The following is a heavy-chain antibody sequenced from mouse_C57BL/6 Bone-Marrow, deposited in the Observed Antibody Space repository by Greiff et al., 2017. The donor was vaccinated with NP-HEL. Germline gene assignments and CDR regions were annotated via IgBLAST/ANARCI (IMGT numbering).Heavy chain of an antibody. CDR1: GYTFTEYT. D-gene: IGHD2-4*01. J-gene: IGHJ1*03. CDR2: FYPGGGSI. CDR3: ARNEEKELYDYDDGSVDV. Sequence: QVQLQQSGAELVKPGASVKLSCKASGYTFTEYTIHWVKQRSGQGLEWIGWFYPGGGSIKYIEKFKDKATLTADKSSSTVYMELSRLTSEDSAVDFGARNEEKELYDYDDGSVDVGGTGTTVTVSS. V-gene: IGHV1-62-2*01.